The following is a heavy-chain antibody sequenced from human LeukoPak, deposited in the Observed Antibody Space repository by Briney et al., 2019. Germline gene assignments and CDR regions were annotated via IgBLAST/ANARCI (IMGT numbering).Heavy chain of an antibody. CDR2: IIPISGTT. V-gene: IGHV1-69*01. CDR3: ATYCSSANCYIWGYYFDY. D-gene: IGHD2-2*01. CDR1: GGTFSRYA. J-gene: IGHJ4*02. Sequence: ASVEVSCKASGGTFSRYAISWARQAPGQGLEWMGGIIPISGTTNYAQKFQGRVTITADESTSTAYMELSSLRSEDTAMYYCATYCSSANCYIWGYYFDYWGQGTLVTVSS.